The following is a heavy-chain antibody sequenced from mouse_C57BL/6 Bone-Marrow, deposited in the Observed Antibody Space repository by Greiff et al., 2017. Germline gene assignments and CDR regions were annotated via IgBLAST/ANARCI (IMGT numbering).Heavy chain of an antibody. D-gene: IGHD2-4*01. Sequence: QVQLKQSGAELAKPGASVKLSCKASGYTFTSYWMHWVKQRPGQGLEWIGYINPSSGYTKYNQKFKDKATLTADKSSSTAYRQLSSLTYEDSAVYYCAIYDYGFAYWGQGTLVTVSA. CDR2: INPSSGYT. CDR1: GYTFTSYW. CDR3: AIYDYGFAY. J-gene: IGHJ3*01. V-gene: IGHV1-7*01.